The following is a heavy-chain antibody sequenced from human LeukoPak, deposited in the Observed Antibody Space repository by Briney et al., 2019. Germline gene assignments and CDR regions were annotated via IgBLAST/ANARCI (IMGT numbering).Heavy chain of an antibody. CDR3: EKGSYYDSSGSFYFDY. Sequence: GGSLRLSCAVSGLTFNNYAMSWVRQAPGKGLEWVSGISGSGDNTYYADSVKGRFTISRDNSKNTLYVQVNSLGTEDTAAYYCEKGSYYDSSGSFYFDYWGQGTLVTVSS. CDR2: ISGSGDNT. J-gene: IGHJ4*02. D-gene: IGHD3-22*01. CDR1: GLTFNNYA. V-gene: IGHV3-23*01.